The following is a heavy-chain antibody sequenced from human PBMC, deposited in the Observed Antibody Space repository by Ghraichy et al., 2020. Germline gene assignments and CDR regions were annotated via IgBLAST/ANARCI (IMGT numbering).Heavy chain of an antibody. J-gene: IGHJ4*02. CDR3: ARGGSGTYTD. V-gene: IGHV4-59*02. CDR1: GDSVSSQF. CDR2: ISYKRST. Sequence: TLSLTCTVSGDSVSSQFWSWIRLPPGKALEWIGYISYKRSTNYSPSLRSRATISVDPSKNQFFLDLSSVTAADAAVYYCARGGSGTYTDWGRGTLVTVSS. D-gene: IGHD3-10*01.